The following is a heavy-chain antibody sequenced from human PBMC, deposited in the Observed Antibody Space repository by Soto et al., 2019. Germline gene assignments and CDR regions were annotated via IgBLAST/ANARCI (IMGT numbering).Heavy chain of an antibody. CDR2: ISCCGGSA. V-gene: IGHV3-23*01. CDR3: VKDESINWYSGHFRH. J-gene: IGHJ1*01. CDR1: GFNFKKFA. Sequence: EVQLLESGGGVVQPGGSLRLSCVASGFNFKKFAMAWVRQAAGEGLEWVSGISCCGGSASYADSVKGRFSIARDDSKNTVSLQLNSLRVEDTAQYYCVKDESINWYSGHFRHWGQGTLVTVSS. D-gene: IGHD6-13*01.